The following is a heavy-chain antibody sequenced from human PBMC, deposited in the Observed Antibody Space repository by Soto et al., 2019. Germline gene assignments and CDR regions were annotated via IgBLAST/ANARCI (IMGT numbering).Heavy chain of an antibody. V-gene: IGHV4-30-2*01. CDR3: ARAKDYYGSGSYHGLNRLAP. Sequence: PSETLSLTCAVSGGSSGSGGYSCSWIRQPPGKGLEWIGYIYHSGSTYYNPSLKSRVTISVDRSKNQFSLKLSSVTAADTAVYYCARAKDYYGSGSYHGLNRLAPRAQRTLVLGSS. D-gene: IGHD3-10*01. J-gene: IGHJ1*01. CDR2: IYHSGST. CDR1: GGSSGSGGYS.